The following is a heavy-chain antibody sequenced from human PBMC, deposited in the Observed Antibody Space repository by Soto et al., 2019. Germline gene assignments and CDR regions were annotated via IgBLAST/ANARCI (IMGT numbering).Heavy chain of an antibody. CDR2: INPNSGGT. CDR1: GYTFTGYY. J-gene: IGHJ6*02. Sequence: ASVKVSCKASGYTFTGYYMHWVRQAPGQGLEWMGWINPNSGGTNYAQKFQGWVTMTRDTSISTAYMELSRLRSDDTAVYYCASFGAVVTAIPGDDYYYGMDVWGQGTTVTVSS. V-gene: IGHV1-2*04. CDR3: ASFGAVVTAIPGDDYYYGMDV. D-gene: IGHD2-21*02.